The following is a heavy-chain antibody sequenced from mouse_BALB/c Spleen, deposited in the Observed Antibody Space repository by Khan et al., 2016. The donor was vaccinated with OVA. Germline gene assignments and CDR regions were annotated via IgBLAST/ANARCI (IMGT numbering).Heavy chain of an antibody. CDR3: AKYLIIYPYDIDY. J-gene: IGHJ4*01. CDR1: GFSLTDYG. D-gene: IGHD1-1*01. V-gene: IGHV2-6-5*01. CDR2: IWGGGIT. Sequence: QVQLKESGPGLVAPSQSLSITCTVSGFSLTDYGVSWIRQPPGKGLKWLGVIWGGGITYYNSVLKSRLSISKDNSKRQVFFKMNSLQAADTAMCYWAKYLIIYPYDIDYWGQGTTVTVSS.